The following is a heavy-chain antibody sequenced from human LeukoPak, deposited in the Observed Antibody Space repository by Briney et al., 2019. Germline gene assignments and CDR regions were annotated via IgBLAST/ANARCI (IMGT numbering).Heavy chain of an antibody. CDR1: GGSISSGGYS. Sequence: PSQTLSLTCTVSGGSISSGGYSWSWIRQHPGKGLEWIGYIYYSGSTYYNPSLKSRVTISVDTSKNQFSLKLSSVTAADTAVYYCARSFGDYEGNWFDPWGQGTLVTVSS. CDR2: IYYSGST. CDR3: ARSFGDYEGNWFDP. J-gene: IGHJ5*02. V-gene: IGHV4-31*03. D-gene: IGHD4-17*01.